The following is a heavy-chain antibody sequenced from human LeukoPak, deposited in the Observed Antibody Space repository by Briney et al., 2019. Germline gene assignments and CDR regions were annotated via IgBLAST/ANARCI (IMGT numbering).Heavy chain of an antibody. Sequence: PGGPLRHSCAASGFTFSSYGMSWVRQAPGKGLEWVSFIYSGGNTHYSDSVKGRFTISRDNSKNTLYLQMNSLRADDTAVYYCARRAGEYSHPYDYWGQGTLVTVSS. V-gene: IGHV3-23*05. D-gene: IGHD4-17*01. CDR2: IYSGGNT. CDR3: ARRAGEYSHPYDY. CDR1: GFTFSSYG. J-gene: IGHJ4*02.